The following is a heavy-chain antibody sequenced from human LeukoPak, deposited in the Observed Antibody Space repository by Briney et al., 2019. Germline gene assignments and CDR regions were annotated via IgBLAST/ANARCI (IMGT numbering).Heavy chain of an antibody. V-gene: IGHV3-7*02. Sequence: GGSLRLSCAASGFTFTNAWMTCVSQAPGKGLEWVATIKQDGSETDYVDSVKGRFTISRDNAKNSLYLQMNSLRIEDTAVYYCARAQWRRPDYWGQGTLVTVSS. CDR3: ARAQWRRPDY. D-gene: IGHD5-12*01. J-gene: IGHJ4*02. CDR2: IKQDGSET. CDR1: GFTFTNAW.